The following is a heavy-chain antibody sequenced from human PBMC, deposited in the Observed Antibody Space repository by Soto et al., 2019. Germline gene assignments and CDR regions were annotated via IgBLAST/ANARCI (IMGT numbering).Heavy chain of an antibody. J-gene: IGHJ6*02. Sequence: PSETPSLTCAVYGGSFSGYYWGWIRQHPGKGLEWIGEINHSGSTNYNPSLKSRVTTSVDTSKNQFSLKLSSVTAADTAVYYCARVVAVAGTGSDYYYGMDVWGQGTTVTVSS. CDR2: INHSGST. CDR1: GGSFSGYY. D-gene: IGHD6-19*01. V-gene: IGHV4-34*01. CDR3: ARVVAVAGTGSDYYYGMDV.